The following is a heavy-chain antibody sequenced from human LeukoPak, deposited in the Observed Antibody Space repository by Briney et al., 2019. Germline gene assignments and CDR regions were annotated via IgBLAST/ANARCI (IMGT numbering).Heavy chain of an antibody. D-gene: IGHD2-8*01. CDR1: GYSFTEHY. Sequence: ASVQVSCKASGYSFTEHYIYWVRQAPGQGLEWVGRINCNSGDANSAQKFQGRVTMTRDTSVSTAYMDLSSVTSDDSAVHFCARSAGRCSNGICFTDYYMDVWGRGTTVTVSS. V-gene: IGHV1-2*02. CDR2: INCNSGDA. J-gene: IGHJ6*03. CDR3: ARSAGRCSNGICFTDYYMDV.